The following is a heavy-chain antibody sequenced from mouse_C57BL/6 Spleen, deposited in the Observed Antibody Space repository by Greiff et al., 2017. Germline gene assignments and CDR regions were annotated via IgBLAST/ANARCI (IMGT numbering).Heavy chain of an antibody. Sequence: QVQLQQPGAELVMPGASVKLSCKASGYTFTSYWMHWVKQRPGQGLEWIGEIDPSDSYTNYNQKFKGKSTLTVDKSSSTAYMQRSSLTSEDSAVYYCARYGLDFDYWGQGTTLTVSS. D-gene: IGHD1-2*01. V-gene: IGHV1-69*01. CDR2: IDPSDSYT. CDR3: ARYGLDFDY. CDR1: GYTFTSYW. J-gene: IGHJ2*01.